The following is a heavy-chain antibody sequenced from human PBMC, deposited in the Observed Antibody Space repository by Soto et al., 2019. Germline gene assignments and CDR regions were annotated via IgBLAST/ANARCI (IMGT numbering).Heavy chain of an antibody. J-gene: IGHJ5*02. CDR3: AREGGAFDFWSGYYGLSNWFDP. D-gene: IGHD3-3*01. CDR2: IWYDGSNK. CDR1: GFTFSSYG. V-gene: IGHV3-33*01. Sequence: SLRLSCAASGFTFSSYGMHWVRQAPGKGLEWVAGIWYDGSNKYYADSVKGRFTISRDNSKNTLYLQMNSLRAEDTAVYYCAREGGAFDFWSGYYGLSNWFDPWGQGTLVTVSS.